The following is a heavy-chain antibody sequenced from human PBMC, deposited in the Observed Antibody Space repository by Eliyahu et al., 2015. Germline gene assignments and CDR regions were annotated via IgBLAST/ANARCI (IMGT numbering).Heavy chain of an antibody. CDR3: ARILGDYGSGRYCSSDY. CDR1: GYTFTXYS. Sequence: QVHLVQSGAEVKKPGASVKVSCKASGYTFTXYSMYWVRQAPGQSXEWMGWINAGNGNTRYSQKFQGRVTFXRDTSASTAYMELSSLRSEDTAVYYCARILGDYGSGRYCSSDYWGQGTLVTVSS. J-gene: IGHJ4*02. D-gene: IGHD3-10*01. V-gene: IGHV1-3*01. CDR2: INAGNGNT.